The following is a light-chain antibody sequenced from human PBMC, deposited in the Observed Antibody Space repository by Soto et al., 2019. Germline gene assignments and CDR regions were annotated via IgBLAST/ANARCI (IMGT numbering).Light chain of an antibody. V-gene: IGLV1-51*01. Sequence: QSVLPQPPSVSAAPGQKVTISCSGSSSNIGRNYVSWYQHLPGTAPKLLIYDNDKRPSGIPDRFSGSKSGTSATLGITGLQTGDEADYYCGAWDNSLSVVVFGGGTKLTVL. J-gene: IGLJ2*01. CDR2: DND. CDR3: GAWDNSLSVVV. CDR1: SSNIGRNY.